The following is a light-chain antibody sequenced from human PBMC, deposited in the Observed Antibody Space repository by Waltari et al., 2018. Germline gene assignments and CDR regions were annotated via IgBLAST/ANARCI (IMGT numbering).Light chain of an antibody. V-gene: IGKV3-20*01. CDR3: QKYDRLPAT. Sequence: EIVLTQSPGTLSLSPGERGTLSCRASQSVSRFLAWYQQKPGQAPRLLSYGASTRATGIPDRFSVSGSGTDFSLTISRLEPEDFAVYYCQKYDRLPATFGQGTKVEIK. CDR1: QSVSRF. J-gene: IGKJ1*01. CDR2: GAS.